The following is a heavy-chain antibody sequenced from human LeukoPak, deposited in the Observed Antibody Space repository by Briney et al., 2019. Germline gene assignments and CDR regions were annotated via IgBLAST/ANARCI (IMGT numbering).Heavy chain of an antibody. Sequence: GGSLRLSCAASGLTSSSYALNWVRQAPGKGLEWVATVSGSGDRMYHADSVKGRFTISRDNSKNTIYLQVNSLRAEDTALYYCAKAAAAPGFDFWGQGTLVTVSS. D-gene: IGHD6-13*01. CDR3: AKAAAAPGFDF. CDR2: VSGSGDRM. J-gene: IGHJ4*02. V-gene: IGHV3-23*01. CDR1: GLTSSSYA.